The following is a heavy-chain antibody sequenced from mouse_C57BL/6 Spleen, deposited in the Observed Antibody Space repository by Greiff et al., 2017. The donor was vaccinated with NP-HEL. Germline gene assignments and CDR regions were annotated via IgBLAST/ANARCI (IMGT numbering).Heavy chain of an antibody. CDR3: AKGGYYFLYYYAMDC. J-gene: IGHJ4*01. Sequence: QVQLKESGPGLVQPSQSLSITCTVSGFSLTSYGVHWVRQPPGKGLEWLGVIWSGGSTDYNAAFISRLSISKDNSKSQVFFKMNSLQADDTAIYYCAKGGYYFLYYYAMDCWGQGTSVTVSS. D-gene: IGHD2-3*01. V-gene: IGHV2-4*01. CDR2: IWSGGST. CDR1: GFSLTSYG.